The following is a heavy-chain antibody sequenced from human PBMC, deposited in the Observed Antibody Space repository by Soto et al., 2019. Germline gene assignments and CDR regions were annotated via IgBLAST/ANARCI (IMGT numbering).Heavy chain of an antibody. CDR3: TTDIVRYGMDV. J-gene: IGHJ6*02. D-gene: IGHD2-21*01. CDR2: IKSKTDGGTT. V-gene: IGHV3-15*01. CDR1: GVTFSNAW. Sequence: GGSLRLSCAASGVTFSNAWMSWVRQAPGKGLEWVGRIKSKTDGGTTDYAAPVKGRFTISRDDSKNTLYLQMNSLKTEDTAVYYCTTDIVRYGMDVWGQGTTVTVSS.